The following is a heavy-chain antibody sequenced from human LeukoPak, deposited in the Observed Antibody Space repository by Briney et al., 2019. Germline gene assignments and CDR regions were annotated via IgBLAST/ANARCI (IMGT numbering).Heavy chain of an antibody. CDR3: ASDRPYSQWFDH. D-gene: IGHD2-15*01. CDR2: FHDSEGT. CDR1: GGSITNSY. J-gene: IGHJ5*02. Sequence: PSETLSLTCTVSGGSITNSYWSWIRQAPGKGLEWIGHFHDSEGTNYNPSLKSRVAMSVDPSKKQFSLKLSSVTAADTAVYYCASDRPYSQWFDHWGQGTLVIVSS. V-gene: IGHV4-59*08.